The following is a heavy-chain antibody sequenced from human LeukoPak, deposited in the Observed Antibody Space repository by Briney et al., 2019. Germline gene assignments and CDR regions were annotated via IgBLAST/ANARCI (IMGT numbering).Heavy chain of an antibody. CDR2: INPNSGGT. V-gene: IGHV1-2*02. J-gene: IGHJ4*02. CDR1: GYTFTGYY. D-gene: IGHD3-22*01. CDR3: ARGFTYYYDSSGSDY. Sequence: ASVEVSCKASGYTFTGYYMHWVRQAPGQGLEWMGWINPNSGGTNYAQKFQGRVTMTRDTSISTAYMELSRLRSDDTAVYYCARGFTYYYDSSGSDYWGQGTLVTVSS.